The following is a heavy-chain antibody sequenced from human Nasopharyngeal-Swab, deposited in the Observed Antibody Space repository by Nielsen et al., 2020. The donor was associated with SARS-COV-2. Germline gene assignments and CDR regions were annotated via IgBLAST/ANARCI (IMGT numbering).Heavy chain of an antibody. V-gene: IGHV4-39*01. CDR2: IYYSGST. Sequence: WIRQPPGKGLEWIGSIYYSGSTYYNPSLKSRVTISVDTSKNQFSLKMSSVTAADTAVYYCARPKQKYYDILIGYPPGAFDIWGQGTMVTVSS. J-gene: IGHJ3*02. CDR3: ARPKQKYYDILIGYPPGAFDI. D-gene: IGHD3-9*01.